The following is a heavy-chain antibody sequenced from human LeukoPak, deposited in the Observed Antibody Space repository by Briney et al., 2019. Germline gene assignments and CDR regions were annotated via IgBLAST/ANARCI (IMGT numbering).Heavy chain of an antibody. CDR3: ALYGMDV. V-gene: IGHV3-30*04. J-gene: IGHJ6*02. CDR1: GFTFSSYA. Sequence: GGCLRLSGAASGFTFSSYAMHWVRQAPGKGLEWVAVISYDGSNKYYADSVKGRFTISRDNSKNTLYLQMNSLRAEDTAVYYCALYGMDVWGQGTTVTVSS. CDR2: ISYDGSNK.